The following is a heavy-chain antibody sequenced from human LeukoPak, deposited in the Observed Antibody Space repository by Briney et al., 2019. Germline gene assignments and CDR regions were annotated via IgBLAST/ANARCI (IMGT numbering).Heavy chain of an antibody. D-gene: IGHD3-10*01. CDR3: ARTTGSFYFYYYMGV. V-gene: IGHV4-34*01. J-gene: IGHJ6*03. CDR1: GGSFSGYY. Sequence: SETLSLTCAVYGGSFSGYYWGCIRQPPGKGLEWIGSIYYTGSTYYNPSLKSRVTISVDTSKNQFSLRLSSVTAADTAVYYCARTTGSFYFYYYMGVWGKGTTVTVSS. CDR2: IYYTGST.